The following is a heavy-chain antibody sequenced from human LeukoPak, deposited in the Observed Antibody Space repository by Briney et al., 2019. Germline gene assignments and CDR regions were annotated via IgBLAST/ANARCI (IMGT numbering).Heavy chain of an antibody. D-gene: IGHD3-3*01. J-gene: IGHJ4*02. Sequence: GASVRLSCAASGFTFSSYAMHWVRQAPGKGLEWVAVISYDGSNKYYADSVKGRFTISRDNSKNTLYLQMNSLRAEDTAVYYCAREVEWLSYWGQGTLVTV. CDR2: ISYDGSNK. CDR1: GFTFSSYA. V-gene: IGHV3-30-3*01. CDR3: AREVEWLSY.